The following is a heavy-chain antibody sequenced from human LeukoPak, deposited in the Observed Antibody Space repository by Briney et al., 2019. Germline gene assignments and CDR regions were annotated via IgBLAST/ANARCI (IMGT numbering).Heavy chain of an antibody. CDR3: ANVAKGRYFFYYMDV. CDR1: GYRLNPYG. CDR2: SSSCNRIT. V-gene: IGHV1-18*01. Sequence: ASVKVSCKAAGYRLNPYGVCWGGQAPGQGREGIGWSSSCNRITNYAQELQGRLTVTTDTSTDTTYMELRSLRSDDTAVYYCANVAKGRYFFYYMDVWGKGSTVTVSS. J-gene: IGHJ6*03.